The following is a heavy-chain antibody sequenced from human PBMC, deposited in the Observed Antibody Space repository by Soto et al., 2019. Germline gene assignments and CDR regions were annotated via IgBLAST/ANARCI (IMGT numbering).Heavy chain of an antibody. CDR2: IYDSGST. CDR3: ARDLRASGYYYFDS. J-gene: IGHJ4*02. D-gene: IGHD5-12*01. V-gene: IGHV4-59*01. Sequence: PSETLSLTCTVSGASISGFFWTWIRQPPGKGLEWIGYIYDSGSTNYNPSLKSRVTISLDTSKNLFSLNLNSMTAADTAVYYCARDLRASGYYYFDSWGQGTLVTVSS. CDR1: GASISGFF.